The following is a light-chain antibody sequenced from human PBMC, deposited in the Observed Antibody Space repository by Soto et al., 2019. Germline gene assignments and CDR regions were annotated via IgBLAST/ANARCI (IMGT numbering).Light chain of an antibody. J-gene: IGKJ5*01. CDR1: QGITNR. CDR3: QQANSFPIT. CDR2: EAS. Sequence: DIQMTQSPSSVSASVGDRVTITCRASQGITNRLAWYQQKPGKAPKLLIYEASSLQSGVPSMISGSGAGTDFTLTISILQPEDFATYYCQQANSFPITFGQGTRLEIK. V-gene: IGKV1D-12*01.